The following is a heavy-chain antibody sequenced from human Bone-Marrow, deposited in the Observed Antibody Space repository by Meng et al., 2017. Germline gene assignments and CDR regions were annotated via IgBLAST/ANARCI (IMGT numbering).Heavy chain of an antibody. D-gene: IGHD1-14*01. J-gene: IGHJ4*02. Sequence: QVQLVQSGAEVQKPGSSVKVACKTSGGSFSTHTVSWVRQAPGQGLEWMGGLIAVFDKTKAAPRFQDRVTFTADESTSTAYMELSSLTFDDTAVYFCARGRRNEPLFDYWGQGTLVTVSS. CDR1: GGSFSTHT. V-gene: IGHV1-69*13. CDR2: LIAVFDKT. CDR3: ARGRRNEPLFDY.